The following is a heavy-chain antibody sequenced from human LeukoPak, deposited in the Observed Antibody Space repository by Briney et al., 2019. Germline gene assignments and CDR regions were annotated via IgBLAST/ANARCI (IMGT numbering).Heavy chain of an antibody. V-gene: IGHV5-51*01. CDR3: ARHPLGYYDSSGYPKANWFDP. CDR2: IYPGDSDT. J-gene: IGHJ5*02. CDR1: GYSFTSYW. D-gene: IGHD3-22*01. Sequence: GESLKISCKGSGYSFTSYWIGWVRQMPGKGLEWMGIIYPGDSDTRYSPSFQGQATISADKSISTAYLQWSSLKASDTAMYYCARHPLGYYDSSGYPKANWFDPWGQGTLVTVSS.